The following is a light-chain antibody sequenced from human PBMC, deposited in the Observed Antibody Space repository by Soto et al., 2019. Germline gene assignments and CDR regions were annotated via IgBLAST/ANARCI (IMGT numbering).Light chain of an antibody. CDR1: QTIDTW. CDR3: QQYNSCPLT. V-gene: IGKV1-5*03. J-gene: IGKJ4*01. CDR2: KAS. Sequence: DIQMTQSPSTLSASVGDRVTITCRARQTIDTWLAWYQQKPGKAPKVLIYKASSLESGVPSRFSGSGSGTEFTLTISSLQPDDFATYYCQQYNSCPLTFGGGTKVEIK.